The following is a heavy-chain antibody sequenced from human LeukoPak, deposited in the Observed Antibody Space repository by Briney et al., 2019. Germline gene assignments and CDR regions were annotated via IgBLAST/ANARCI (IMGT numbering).Heavy chain of an antibody. CDR3: AREKSSCIDY. CDR2: ISSGSSYI. Sequence: GGSLRLSCAASGFTFSSYSMNWVRQAPGKGLEWVSSISSGSSYIYYADSVKGRFTISRDNAKNSLYLQMNSLRAEDTAVYYCAREKSSCIDYWGQGTLVTVSS. V-gene: IGHV3-21*01. J-gene: IGHJ4*02. CDR1: GFTFSSYS. D-gene: IGHD6-13*01.